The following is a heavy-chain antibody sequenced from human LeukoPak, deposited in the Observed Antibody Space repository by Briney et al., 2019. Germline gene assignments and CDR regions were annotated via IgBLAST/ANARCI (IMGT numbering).Heavy chain of an antibody. CDR3: ARQPYYYDSSGYYPAEFDY. CDR2: INHSGST. J-gene: IGHJ4*02. D-gene: IGHD3-22*01. Sequence: PSETLSLTCAVYGGSFNGYYWSWIRQPPGKGLEWIGEINHSGSTNYNPSLKSRVTISVDTSKNQFSLKLSSVTAADTAVYYCARQPYYYDSSGYYPAEFDYWGQGTLVTVSS. V-gene: IGHV4-34*01. CDR1: GGSFNGYY.